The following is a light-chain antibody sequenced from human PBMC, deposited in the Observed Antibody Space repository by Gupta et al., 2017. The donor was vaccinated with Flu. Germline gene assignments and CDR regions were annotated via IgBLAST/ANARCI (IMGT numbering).Light chain of an antibody. CDR1: QSVRNN. V-gene: IGKV3-15*01. Sequence: EIVMTQSPATLSVSPGERATLSCRASQSVRNNLAWYQQKPGQAPRLLIYGASTRAAGIPARFSGSGSGTEFTLTISSLQSEDFAVYFCRQHNNWPQTFGQGTRLEIK. CDR2: GAS. J-gene: IGKJ2*01. CDR3: RQHNNWPQT.